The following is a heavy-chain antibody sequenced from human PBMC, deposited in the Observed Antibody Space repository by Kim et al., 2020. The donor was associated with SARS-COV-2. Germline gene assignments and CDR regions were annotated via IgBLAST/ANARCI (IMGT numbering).Heavy chain of an antibody. CDR3: AKAGNPYGDYVEGYYYYGMDV. J-gene: IGHJ6*02. CDR2: ISYDGSNK. D-gene: IGHD4-17*01. CDR1: GFTFSSYG. Sequence: GGSLRLSCAASGFTFSSYGMHWVRQAPGKGLEWVAVISYDGSNKYYADSVKGRFTISRDNSKNTLYLQMNSLRAEDTAVYYCAKAGNPYGDYVEGYYYYGMDVWGQGTTVTVSS. V-gene: IGHV3-30*18.